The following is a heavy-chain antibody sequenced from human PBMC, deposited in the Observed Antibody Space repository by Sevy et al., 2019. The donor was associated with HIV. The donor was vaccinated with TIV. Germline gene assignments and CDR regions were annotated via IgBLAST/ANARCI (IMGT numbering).Heavy chain of an antibody. D-gene: IGHD2-2*01. Sequence: GGSLRLSCAASGFTFSSYAMSWVRQAPGKGLEWVSGISDSSGSTYYADSVKGRFTISRDNSKNTLYLQMNSLRAEDTAVYYCAKDTCSSTSCYYQDAFDIWGQGTMVTVSS. V-gene: IGHV3-23*01. CDR2: ISDSSGST. CDR3: AKDTCSSTSCYYQDAFDI. J-gene: IGHJ3*02. CDR1: GFTFSSYA.